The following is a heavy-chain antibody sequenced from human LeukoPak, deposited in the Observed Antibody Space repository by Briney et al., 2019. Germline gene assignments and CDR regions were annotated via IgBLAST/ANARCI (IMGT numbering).Heavy chain of an antibody. CDR3: ATDGLLWFGELFQKSSYYGMDV. Sequence: ASVKVSCKVSGYTLTELSMHWVRQAPGKGLEWMGGFDPEDGETIYAQKFQGRVTMTEDTSTDTAYMELSSLRSEDTAVYYCATDGLLWFGELFQKSSYYGMDVWGQGTTVTVSS. V-gene: IGHV1-24*01. CDR1: GYTLTELS. J-gene: IGHJ6*02. CDR2: FDPEDGET. D-gene: IGHD3-10*01.